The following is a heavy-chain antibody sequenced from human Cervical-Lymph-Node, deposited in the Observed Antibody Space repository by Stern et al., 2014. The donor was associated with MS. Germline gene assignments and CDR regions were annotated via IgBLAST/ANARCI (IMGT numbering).Heavy chain of an antibody. J-gene: IGHJ6*02. CDR1: GGTFVTHA. D-gene: IGHD6-13*01. Sequence: QMQLVQSGTEVKKPGSSVKVSCKVSGGTFVTHAISWVRQVPGQGLEWLGGIIPILDTSNYVQKFLGRVTITADKSTNVVYMELTSLRVEDTAIYFCARDTAAAVGKGYYYAWDVWGQGTTVIVSS. CDR2: IIPILDTS. V-gene: IGHV1-69*06. CDR3: ARDTAAAVGKGYYYAWDV.